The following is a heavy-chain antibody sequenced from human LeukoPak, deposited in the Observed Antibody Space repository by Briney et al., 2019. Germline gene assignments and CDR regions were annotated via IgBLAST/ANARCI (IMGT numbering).Heavy chain of an antibody. Sequence: GGSLRLSCAASGFIFSTYWMSWVRQAPGKGLEWVANIKQDGSEKYHVDSVKGRFTISRDNAKNSLFLQMNSLRAEDTAVYYCVRAYCSGGSCQGVYGFWGLGTLVTVS. CDR3: VRAYCSGGSCQGVYGF. V-gene: IGHV3-7*01. CDR2: IKQDGSEK. CDR1: GFIFSTYW. D-gene: IGHD2-15*01. J-gene: IGHJ4*02.